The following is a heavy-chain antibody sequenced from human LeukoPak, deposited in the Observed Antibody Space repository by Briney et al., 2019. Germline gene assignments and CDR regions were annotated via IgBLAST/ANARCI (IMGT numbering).Heavy chain of an antibody. D-gene: IGHD5-18*01. J-gene: IGHJ4*02. V-gene: IGHV1-69*05. CDR3: ARGGYSYGYFDY. CDR2: IIPIFGTA. CDR1: GGTFSSYA. Sequence: GASVKVSCKASGGTFSSYAISWVRQAPGQGLEWMGRIIPIFGTANYAQKFQGRVTITTDESTSTAYMELSSLRSEDTAVYYCARGGYSYGYFDYWGQGTLVTVSS.